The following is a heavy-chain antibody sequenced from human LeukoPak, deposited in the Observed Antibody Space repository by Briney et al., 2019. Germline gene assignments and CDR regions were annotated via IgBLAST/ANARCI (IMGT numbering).Heavy chain of an antibody. CDR1: GYTFTNYD. V-gene: IGHV1-2*02. J-gene: IGHJ4*02. D-gene: IGHD4-23*01. CDR2: INPNSGGT. CDR3: ARSGGNPDFDY. Sequence: ASVKVSCKASGYTFTNYDINWVRQATGQGLEWMGWINPNSGGTNYAQKFQGRVTMTRDTSISTAYMELSRLRSDDTAVYYCARSGGNPDFDYWGQGTLVTVSS.